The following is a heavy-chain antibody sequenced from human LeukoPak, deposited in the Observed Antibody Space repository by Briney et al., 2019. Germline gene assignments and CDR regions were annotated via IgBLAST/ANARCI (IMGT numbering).Heavy chain of an antibody. J-gene: IGHJ5*02. Sequence: GESLKISCKGSGYSFTSYWISWVRPMPGEGLELMGRIDPSDSYTNYSPSFQGHVPISADKSISTAYLQWSSLKASDPAMYYCARREAVAGTNWFDPWGQGTLVTVYS. D-gene: IGHD6-19*01. V-gene: IGHV5-10-1*01. CDR3: ARREAVAGTNWFDP. CDR2: IDPSDSYT. CDR1: GYSFTSYW.